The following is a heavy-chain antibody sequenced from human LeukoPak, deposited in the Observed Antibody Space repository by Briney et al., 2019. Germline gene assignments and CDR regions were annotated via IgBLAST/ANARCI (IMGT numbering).Heavy chain of an antibody. CDR2: IWYDGNNK. V-gene: IGHV3-33*01. CDR3: ARDRDYDFFDY. J-gene: IGHJ4*02. CDR1: GFTFSNCG. D-gene: IGHD3-3*01. Sequence: GGSLRLSCVASGFTFSNCGMHWVRQAPGKGLEWVAHIWYDGNNKYYADSVRGRFTISRDNSKNTLYLQMNSLRAEDTAVYYCARDRDYDFFDYWGQGTLVTVSS.